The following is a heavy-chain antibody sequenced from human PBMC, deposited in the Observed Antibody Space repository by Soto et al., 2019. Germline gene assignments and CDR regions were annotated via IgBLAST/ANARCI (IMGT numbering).Heavy chain of an antibody. V-gene: IGHV3-33*01. CDR1: GFDFKTYG. J-gene: IGHJ4*02. D-gene: IGHD1-20*01. CDR2: IGFDGTNI. CDR3: VRTACVINNCSYRGVR. Sequence: QGQLVESGGGVVQPGRSLRLSCVASGFDFKTYGMHWVRQAPGKGLEWVAVIGFDGTNIHYSDSVRGRFSISRDNSENPVSLQMNSLRVEETALYYCVRTACVINNCSYRGVRWGRGTLVTV.